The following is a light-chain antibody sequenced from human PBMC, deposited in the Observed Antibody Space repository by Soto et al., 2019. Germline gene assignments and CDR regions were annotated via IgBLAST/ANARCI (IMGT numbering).Light chain of an antibody. CDR3: QNYDSSPYS. CDR1: QSVASNS. J-gene: IGKJ2*03. Sequence: ETVLTQSPGTLSLSPGETATLSCRASQSVASNSLAWYQQKPGQAPRLLVYGASGRATDIPDRFSGRGSGTDFTLTINRLEPEDFAVYYCQNYDSSPYSFGQGTKLAIK. V-gene: IGKV3-20*01. CDR2: GAS.